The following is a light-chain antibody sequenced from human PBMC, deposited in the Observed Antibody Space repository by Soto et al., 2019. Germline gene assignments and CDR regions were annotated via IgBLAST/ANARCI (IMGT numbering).Light chain of an antibody. J-gene: IGKJ1*01. Sequence: DIVLTQSPVSLPVTPGEPASISCRSSRSLHDINGNTYLDWYLQKPGQSPQLLTYLASNRASGVXAXXSGSGSGTAFTLKISRVEAEDVGVYYGMQGLRIPKTFGQGTKVEIK. CDR2: LAS. CDR3: MQGLRIPKT. CDR1: RSLHDINGNTY. V-gene: IGKV2-28*01.